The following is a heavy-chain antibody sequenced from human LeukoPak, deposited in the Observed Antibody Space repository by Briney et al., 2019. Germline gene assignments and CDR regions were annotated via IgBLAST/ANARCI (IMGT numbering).Heavy chain of an antibody. V-gene: IGHV3-23*01. J-gene: IGHJ4*02. D-gene: IGHD6-19*01. CDR1: GFTFSSYG. CDR2: ISGSGGST. CDR3: AKDYSSGWDY. Sequence: GGSLRLSCAASGFTFSSYGMSWVRQAPGKGLEWVSAISGSGGSTFYADSVKGRFTISRDNSKNTLYLQMNSLRAEDTAVYYCAKDYSSGWDYWGQGTLVTVSS.